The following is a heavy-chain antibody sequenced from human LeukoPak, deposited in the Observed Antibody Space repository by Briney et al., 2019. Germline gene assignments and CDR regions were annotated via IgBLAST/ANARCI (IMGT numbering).Heavy chain of an antibody. CDR2: ISDSGGST. CDR3: GRYYVMDV. J-gene: IGHJ6*02. Sequence: GGSLRLSCAASGFTFSTYVMNWVRQAPGKGLEWVSSISDSGGSTYYADSVKGRFTISRDNSRNTLYLQMNSLRAEDTAVYYCGRYYVMDVWGQGTSVTVSS. CDR1: GFTFSTYV. V-gene: IGHV3-23*01.